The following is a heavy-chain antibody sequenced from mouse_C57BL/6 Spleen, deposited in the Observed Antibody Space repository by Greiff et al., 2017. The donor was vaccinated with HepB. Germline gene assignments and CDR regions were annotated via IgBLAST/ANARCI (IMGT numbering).Heavy chain of an antibody. CDR1: GYTFTSYW. CDR2: IYPGSGST. CDR3: ARRRGISPGYSNYFDY. J-gene: IGHJ2*01. Sequence: QVQLQQPGAELVKPGASVKMSCKASGYTFTSYWITWVKQRPGQGLEWIGDIYPGSGSTNYNEKFKSKATLTVDTSSSTAYMQLSSLTSEDSAVYYCARRRGISPGYSNYFDYWGQGTTLTVSS. V-gene: IGHV1-55*01. D-gene: IGHD2-5*01.